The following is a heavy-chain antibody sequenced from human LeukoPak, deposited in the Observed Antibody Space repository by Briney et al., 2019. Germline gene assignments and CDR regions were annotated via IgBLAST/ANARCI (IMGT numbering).Heavy chain of an antibody. J-gene: IGHJ4*02. CDR3: ARVQLYYGSGSYYFLPIDY. CDR1: GGSISSSSYY. V-gene: IGHV4-39*01. CDR2: IYYSGST. D-gene: IGHD3-10*01. Sequence: PSETLSLTCTVSGGSISSSSYYWGWIRQPPGKGLEWIGSIYYSGSTYYNPSLKSRATISVDTSKNQFSLKLSSVTAADTAVYYCARVQLYYGSGSYYFLPIDYWGQGTLVTVSS.